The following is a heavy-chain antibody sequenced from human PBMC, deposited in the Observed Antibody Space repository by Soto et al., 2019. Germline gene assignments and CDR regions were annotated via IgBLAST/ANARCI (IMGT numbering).Heavy chain of an antibody. J-gene: IGHJ4*02. CDR2: IYWDDDK. Sequence: QITLKESGPTLVKPTQTLTLTCTFSGFSLSTRGVGVGWIRQSPGKALEWLALIYWDDDKRYSPSLKSRLTITKDTSKNQVLLTMTNMDPVDIATFYCARMTTGTPLRWGQGTLVTVSS. V-gene: IGHV2-5*02. D-gene: IGHD4-17*01. CDR3: ARMTTGTPLR. CDR1: GFSLSTRGVG.